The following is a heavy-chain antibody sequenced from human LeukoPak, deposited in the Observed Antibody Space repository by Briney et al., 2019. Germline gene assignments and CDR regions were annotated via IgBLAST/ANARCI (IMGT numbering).Heavy chain of an antibody. CDR3: ARLRSDAFDI. CDR2: IYTSGST. J-gene: IGHJ3*02. Sequence: PSETLSLTCTVSGGSISSGSYYWSWIRQPAGKGLEWIGRIYTSGSTNYNPSLKSRVTISVDTSKNQFSLKLSSVTAADTAIYYCARLRSDAFDIWGQGTMVTVSS. CDR1: GGSISSGSYY. V-gene: IGHV4-61*02.